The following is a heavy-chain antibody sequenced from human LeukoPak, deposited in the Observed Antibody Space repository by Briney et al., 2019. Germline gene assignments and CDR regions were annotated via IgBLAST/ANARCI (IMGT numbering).Heavy chain of an antibody. CDR1: GGSISTYY. J-gene: IGHJ5*02. CDR2: IYYSGTT. Sequence: SETLSLTCTVSGGSISTYYWSWIRQPPGKGLEWIGYIYYSGTTNYNPSLKSRVTISVDTSKNQFSLKLSSVTAADTAVYYCARASLVVMATPEGFDPWGQGTLVTVSS. CDR3: ARASLVVMATPEGFDP. V-gene: IGHV4-59*01. D-gene: IGHD5-24*01.